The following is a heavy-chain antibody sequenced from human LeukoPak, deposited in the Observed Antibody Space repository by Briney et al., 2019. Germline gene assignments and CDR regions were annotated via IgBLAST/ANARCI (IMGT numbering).Heavy chain of an antibody. V-gene: IGHV4-39*07. Sequence: SETLSLTCTVSGGSISSSSYYWGWIRQPPGKGMEWIGSIYYSGSTYYNPSLKSRVTTSVDTSKNQFSLKLSSVTAADTAVYYCARSLTVAIVTASYYFDYWGQGTLVTVSS. J-gene: IGHJ4*02. D-gene: IGHD2-21*02. CDR3: ARSLTVAIVTASYYFDY. CDR2: IYYSGST. CDR1: GGSISSSSYY.